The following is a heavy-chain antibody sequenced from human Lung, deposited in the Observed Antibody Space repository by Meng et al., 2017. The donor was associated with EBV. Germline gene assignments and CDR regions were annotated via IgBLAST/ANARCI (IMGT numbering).Heavy chain of an antibody. CDR3: ARGGNFDP. V-gene: IGHV7-4-1*02. Sequence: QVQLLKSGSELKKTGASVKVSCNVSGYTFSTYTINWVRQAHGRGLEWMGWISTNTGTPTYTQGFTGRFVFSLDTSVSTAYLQISSLKAEDTAVYYCARGGNFDPWGQGTLVTASS. D-gene: IGHD2/OR15-2a*01. CDR1: GYTFSTYT. CDR2: ISTNTGTP. J-gene: IGHJ5*02.